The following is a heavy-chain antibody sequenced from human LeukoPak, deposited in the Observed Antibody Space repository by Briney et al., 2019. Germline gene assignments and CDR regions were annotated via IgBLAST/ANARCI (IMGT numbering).Heavy chain of an antibody. Sequence: GGALRLSCTASGFTFGDYAMSWVRQAPGKGLEGVGFIRSKAYGGTTEYAASVKGRFTISRDDSKSIAYLQMNSLKTEDTAVYYCTRVYYDILTGWDYYFDYWGQGTLVTVSS. D-gene: IGHD3-9*01. CDR3: TRVYYDILTGWDYYFDY. J-gene: IGHJ4*02. V-gene: IGHV3-49*04. CDR1: GFTFGDYA. CDR2: IRSKAYGGTT.